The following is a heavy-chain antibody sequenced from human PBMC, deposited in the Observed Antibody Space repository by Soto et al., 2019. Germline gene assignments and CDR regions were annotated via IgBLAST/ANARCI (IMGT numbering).Heavy chain of an antibody. CDR1: GGSISSGGYY. D-gene: IGHD1-1*01. Sequence: PSETRSLTCTVSGGSISSGGYYWSWIRQHPGKGLEWIGYIYYSGSTYYNPSLKSRVTISVDTSKNQFSLKLSSATAADTAVYYCARWPQLEPRFDYWGQGTLVTVSS. V-gene: IGHV4-31*03. CDR3: ARWPQLEPRFDY. J-gene: IGHJ4*02. CDR2: IYYSGST.